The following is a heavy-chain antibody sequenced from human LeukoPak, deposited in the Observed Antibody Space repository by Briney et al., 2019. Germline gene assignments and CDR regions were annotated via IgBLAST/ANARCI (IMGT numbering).Heavy chain of an antibody. Sequence: QPGGSLRLSCAASGFAFSSYSMNWVRQAPGKGLEWVSYITTSSSAIYYADSVKGRFTISRDNAKNSLYLQMNSLRAEDTAVYYCAIKSGSSGYPFDYWGQGTVVTVSS. J-gene: IGHJ4*02. V-gene: IGHV3-48*01. CDR2: ITTSSSAI. CDR1: GFAFSSYS. D-gene: IGHD3-22*01. CDR3: AIKSGSSGYPFDY.